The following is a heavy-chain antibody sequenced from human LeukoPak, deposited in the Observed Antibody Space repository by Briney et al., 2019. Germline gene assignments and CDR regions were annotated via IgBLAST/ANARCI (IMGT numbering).Heavy chain of an antibody. CDR1: GYTFTCYY. D-gene: IGHD3-9*01. CDR3: ARGFGYYDILTGLGPPENWFDP. V-gene: IGHV1-46*01. J-gene: IGHJ5*02. Sequence: ASVKVSCKASGYTFTCYYMHWVRQAPGQGLEWMGIINPSGGSTSYAQKFQGRVTMTRDMSTSTVYMELSSLRSEDTAVYYCARGFGYYDILTGLGPPENWFDPWGQGTLVTVSS. CDR2: INPSGGST.